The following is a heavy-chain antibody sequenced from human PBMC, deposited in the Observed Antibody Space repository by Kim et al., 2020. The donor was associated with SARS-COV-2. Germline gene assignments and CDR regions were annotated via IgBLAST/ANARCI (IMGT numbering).Heavy chain of an antibody. Sequence: GTTTYDPPLKSRVTISIDTSNNQFFLRLSSVTAADTAVYFCVKVDEEFDNWGQGTLVTVSS. V-gene: IGHV4-4*06. CDR3: VKVDEEFDN. J-gene: IGHJ4*02. CDR2: GTT.